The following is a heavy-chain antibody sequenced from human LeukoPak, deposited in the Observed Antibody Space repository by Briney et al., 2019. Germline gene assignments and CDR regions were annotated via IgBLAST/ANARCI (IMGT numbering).Heavy chain of an antibody. CDR1: GGTFSSYA. Sequence: ASVKVSCKASGGTFSSYAISWVRQAPGQGLEWMGGIFPIFGTANYAQKFQGRVTITADESTSTAYMELSSLRSEDTAVYYCARQYCSGGSCYVADYWGQGTLVTVSS. CDR2: IFPIFGTA. CDR3: ARQYCSGGSCYVADY. J-gene: IGHJ4*02. V-gene: IGHV1-69*13. D-gene: IGHD2-15*01.